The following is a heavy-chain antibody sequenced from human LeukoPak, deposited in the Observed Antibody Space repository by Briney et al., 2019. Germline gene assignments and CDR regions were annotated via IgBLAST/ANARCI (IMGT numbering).Heavy chain of an antibody. CDR1: GFRSGDGV. CDR2: IRSKAYGGAT. Sequence: GGSLRLSCIASGFRSGDGVMSWFRQAPGKGLEWVGCIRSKAYGGATQYAASVKGRFTISREDSKSIAYLQMNSLKAEDTAVYYCARSYDVLSGYFPPDYWGQGTLVTVSS. D-gene: IGHD3-3*01. V-gene: IGHV3-49*03. CDR3: ARSYDVLSGYFPPDY. J-gene: IGHJ4*02.